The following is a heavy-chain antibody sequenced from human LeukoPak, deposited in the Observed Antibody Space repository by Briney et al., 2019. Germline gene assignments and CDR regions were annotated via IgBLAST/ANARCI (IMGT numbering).Heavy chain of an antibody. CDR1: GGSISSHY. Sequence: SETLSLTCTVSGGSISSHYWSWIRQPPGKGLEWIGYIYYSGSTNYNPSLKSRVTISVDTSKNQFSLNLSSVTAADTAVYYCARVATLRFLEWSNWFDPWGQGTLVTVSS. CDR2: IYYSGST. D-gene: IGHD3-3*01. V-gene: IGHV4-59*11. CDR3: ARVATLRFLEWSNWFDP. J-gene: IGHJ5*02.